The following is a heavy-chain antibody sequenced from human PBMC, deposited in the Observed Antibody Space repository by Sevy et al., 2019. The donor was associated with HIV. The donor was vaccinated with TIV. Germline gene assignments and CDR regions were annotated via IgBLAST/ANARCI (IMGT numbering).Heavy chain of an antibody. Sequence: ASVKVSCKASGYTFTSYGISWVRQAPGQGLEWMGWISAYNGNTNYAQKLQGRVTMTTDTSTSTAYMELRSLRSDDTAVYYCARDDVIAVAGINSNGGFDYWGQGTLVTVSS. V-gene: IGHV1-18*01. CDR1: GYTFTSYG. J-gene: IGHJ4*02. CDR2: ISAYNGNT. D-gene: IGHD6-19*01. CDR3: ARDDVIAVAGINSNGGFDY.